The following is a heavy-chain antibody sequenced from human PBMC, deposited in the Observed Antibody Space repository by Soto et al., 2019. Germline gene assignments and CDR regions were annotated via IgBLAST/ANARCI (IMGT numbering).Heavy chain of an antibody. V-gene: IGHV2-5*02. J-gene: IGHJ4*02. CDR3: ARALGSWGAYYFDY. CDR2: IYWDDDK. CDR1: GFSLNTYETG. Sequence: QITLKESSPPLVKPTQTLPLPCTASGFSLNTYETGFGGIRQPPGKALEWLALIYWDDDKRYSPSLKSRLTITKDTSNNQVVLTMTNMDPVDTVTYYCARALGSWGAYYFDYWGQGTLVTVSS. D-gene: IGHD3-16*01.